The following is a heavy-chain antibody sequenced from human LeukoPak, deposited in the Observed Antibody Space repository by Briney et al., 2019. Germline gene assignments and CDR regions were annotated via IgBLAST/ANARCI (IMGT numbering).Heavy chain of an antibody. D-gene: IGHD1-26*01. CDR3: ARVDLLGYDY. Sequence: GGSLRLSCAASGFTFSSYAMHWVRQAPGKGLEYVSAISSNGGSTLYANSVKGRFTISRDNSKNTLYLQMGSLRAEDMAVYYCARVDLLGYDYWGQGTLVTVPS. V-gene: IGHV3-64*01. CDR2: ISSNGGST. CDR1: GFTFSSYA. J-gene: IGHJ4*02.